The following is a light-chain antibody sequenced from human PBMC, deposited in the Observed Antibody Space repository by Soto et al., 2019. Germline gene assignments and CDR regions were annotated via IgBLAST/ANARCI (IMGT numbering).Light chain of an antibody. CDR3: QQYYSYPWS. Sequence: DTQMTQSPSTLSASVGDRVTITCRASQSISTWLAWYQQKPGKVPNLLIFKASTLESGVPSRFSGSGSGTEFILTISSLQPDDSATYYCQQYYSYPWSFGQGTKVEIK. CDR2: KAS. J-gene: IGKJ1*01. CDR1: QSISTW. V-gene: IGKV1-5*03.